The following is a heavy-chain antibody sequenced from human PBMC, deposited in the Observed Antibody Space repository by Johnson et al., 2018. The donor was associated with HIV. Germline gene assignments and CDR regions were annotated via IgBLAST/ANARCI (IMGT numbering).Heavy chain of an antibody. D-gene: IGHD3-10*01. CDR2: IGTTGDT. Sequence: VQLVESGGGLVQPGGSLRLSCAASGFTFSSYWMHWVRQAPGKGLVWVSAIGTTGDTYYPGSVRGRFTISRENAKNSLYLQMNNLRAGDSAVYYCVRASWFGAFDIWGQGTLVTVSS. J-gene: IGHJ3*02. CDR1: GFTFSSYW. CDR3: VRASWFGAFDI. V-gene: IGHV3-13*01.